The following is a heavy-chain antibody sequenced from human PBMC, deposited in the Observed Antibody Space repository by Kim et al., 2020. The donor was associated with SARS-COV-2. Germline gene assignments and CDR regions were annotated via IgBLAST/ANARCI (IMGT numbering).Heavy chain of an antibody. J-gene: IGHJ5*02. CDR2: INHSGST. CDR1: GGSFSGYY. Sequence: SETLSLTCAVYGGSFSGYYWSWIRQPPGKGLEWIGEINHSGSTNYNPSLKSRVTISVDTSKNQFSLKLSSVTAADTAVYYCARGDGSYYGSGSRRYHNWFDPWGQGTLVTVSS. CDR3: ARGDGSYYGSGSRRYHNWFDP. D-gene: IGHD3-10*01. V-gene: IGHV4-34*01.